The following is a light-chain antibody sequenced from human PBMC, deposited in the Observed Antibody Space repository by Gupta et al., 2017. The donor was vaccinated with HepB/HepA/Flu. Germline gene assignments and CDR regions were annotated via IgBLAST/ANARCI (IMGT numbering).Light chain of an antibody. CDR2: AAS. CDR1: QSISSY. J-gene: IGKJ3*01. Sequence: DIQLTHSPSFLSASVGDRVTITCRPSQSISSYLAWYQQKPGKAPKLLIYAASTLQSGVPSRFSGSGSGTEFTLTISSLQPEDFATYYCQQHNSYLFTFGPGTKVDIK. CDR3: QQHNSYLFT. V-gene: IGKV1-9*01.